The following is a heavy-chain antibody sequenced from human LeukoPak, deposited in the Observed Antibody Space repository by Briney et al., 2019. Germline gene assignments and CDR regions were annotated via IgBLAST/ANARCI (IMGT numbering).Heavy chain of an antibody. Sequence: AAVQVSCKASGYTFTGYYMHWVRQAPGQGLEWMGWINPNSGGTNYAQKFQGWVTMTRDTSISTAYMELSRLRSDDTAVYYCARGLAARPRSYYYYGMDVWGQGTTVTVSS. CDR3: ARGLAARPRSYYYYGMDV. J-gene: IGHJ6*02. D-gene: IGHD6-6*01. V-gene: IGHV1-2*04. CDR2: INPNSGGT. CDR1: GYTFTGYY.